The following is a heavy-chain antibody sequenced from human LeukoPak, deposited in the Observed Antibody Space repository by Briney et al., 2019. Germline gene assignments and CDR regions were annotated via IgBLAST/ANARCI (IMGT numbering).Heavy chain of an antibody. J-gene: IGHJ4*02. V-gene: IGHV4-39*01. CDR3: ARLGDYFDGSGSYFDY. D-gene: IGHD3-22*01. Sequence: PSETLSLTCTGGSISSSSSYWGWIRQPPGKGLQWIGSISYSGRTYSNPSLESRVTISVDTSKNQFSLKLSSVTAADTAVYYCARLGDYFDGSGSYFDYWGQGTLVTVSS. CDR2: ISYSGRT. CDR1: GSISSSSSY.